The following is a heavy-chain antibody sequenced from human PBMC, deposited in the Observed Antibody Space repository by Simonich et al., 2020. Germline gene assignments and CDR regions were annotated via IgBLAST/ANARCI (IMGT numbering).Heavy chain of an antibody. Sequence: QVQLVESGGGVVQPGRSLRLSCAASGFTFSSYAMHWVRQAPGKGLEWVVGISYGGINKYYAYSGKGRFTISRDNSKNTLYLQMNSLRAEDTAVYYCARDIVSFGSSWYAFDIWGQGTMVTVSS. CDR1: GFTFSSYA. D-gene: IGHD6-13*01. J-gene: IGHJ3*02. V-gene: IGHV3-30*04. CDR3: ARDIVSFGSSWYAFDI. CDR2: ISYGGINK.